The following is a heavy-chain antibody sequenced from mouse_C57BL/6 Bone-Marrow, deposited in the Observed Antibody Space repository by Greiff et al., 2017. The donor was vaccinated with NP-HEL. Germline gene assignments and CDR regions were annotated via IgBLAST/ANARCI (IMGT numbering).Heavy chain of an antibody. CDR1: GYTFTSYW. CDR3: ARAYDGYYVDYAMDY. D-gene: IGHD2-3*01. Sequence: VQLQQPGAELVRPGTSVKLSCKASGYTFTSYWMHWVKQRPGQGLEWIGVIDPSDSYTNYNQKFKGKATLTVDTSSSTAYMQLSSLTSEDSAVYYCARAYDGYYVDYAMDYWGQGTSVTVSS. CDR2: IDPSDSYT. J-gene: IGHJ4*01. V-gene: IGHV1-59*01.